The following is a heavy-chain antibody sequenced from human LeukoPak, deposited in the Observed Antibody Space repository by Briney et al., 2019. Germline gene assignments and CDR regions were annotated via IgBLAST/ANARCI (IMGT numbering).Heavy chain of an antibody. CDR3: ARDVNELSLAAAAAYYYYYMDV. Sequence: PGGSLRLSCAASGFTFSSYEMNWVRQAPGKGLEWVANIKQDGSEKYYVDSVKGRFTISRDNAKNSLYLQMNSLRAEDTAVYYCARDVNELSLAAAAAYYYYYMDVWGKGTTVTVSS. J-gene: IGHJ6*03. V-gene: IGHV3-7*01. CDR2: IKQDGSEK. CDR1: GFTFSSYE. D-gene: IGHD6-13*01.